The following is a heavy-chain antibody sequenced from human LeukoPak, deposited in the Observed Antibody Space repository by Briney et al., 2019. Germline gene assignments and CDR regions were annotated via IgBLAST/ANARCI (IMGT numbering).Heavy chain of an antibody. J-gene: IGHJ4*02. V-gene: IGHV4-34*01. D-gene: IGHD3-16*02. CDR1: GGSFSGYY. Sequence: SETLSLTCVVYGGSFSGYYWSWSRQPPGKGLEWIGEINHSGSTNYNPSLKSRVTISVDTSKNQFSLKLSSVTAADTAVYYCARRPSIWGSYRYYFDYWGQGTLVTVSS. CDR2: INHSGST. CDR3: ARRPSIWGSYRYYFDY.